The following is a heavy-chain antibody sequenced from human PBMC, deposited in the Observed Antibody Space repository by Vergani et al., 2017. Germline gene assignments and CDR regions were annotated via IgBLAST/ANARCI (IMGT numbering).Heavy chain of an antibody. Sequence: QVQLQESGPGLVKPSETLSLTCTVSGGSISSYYWSWIRQPPGKGLEWIGYIYYSGSTNYNPSLKSRVTISVDTSKNQFSLKLSSVTAADTAVDYCARAQRWLQLRGGFGYYFDYWGQGTLVTVSS. CDR1: GGSISSYY. V-gene: IGHV4-59*01. CDR3: ARAQRWLQLRGGFGYYFDY. J-gene: IGHJ4*02. CDR2: IYYSGST. D-gene: IGHD5-24*01.